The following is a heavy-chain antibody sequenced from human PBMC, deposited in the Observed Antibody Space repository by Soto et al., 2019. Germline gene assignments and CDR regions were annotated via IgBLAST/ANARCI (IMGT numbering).Heavy chain of an antibody. V-gene: IGHV4-4*02. J-gene: IGHJ5*02. CDR2: IYEYGRT. D-gene: IGHD6-6*01. CDR1: GASIGDTYW. Sequence: QVQLQESGPGLAKSSGTLSLTCAVSGASIGDTYWWSWVRQPPGKGLEWIGEIYEYGRTNYNASLKSLVTISVDQSKNQFSLQLRSLTAADTAVYYCARTSFSTSSYNFLDPWGQGALVTVSS. CDR3: ARTSFSTSSYNFLDP.